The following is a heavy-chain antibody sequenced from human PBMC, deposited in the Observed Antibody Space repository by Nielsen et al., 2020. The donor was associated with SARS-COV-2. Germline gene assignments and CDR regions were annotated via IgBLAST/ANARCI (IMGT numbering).Heavy chain of an antibody. CDR2: INPSGGST. CDR3: ASDSSGYYYVSGFDAFDI. D-gene: IGHD3-22*01. J-gene: IGHJ3*02. Sequence: ASVKVSCKASGSTFTSYYMHWVRQAPGQGLEWMGIINPSGGSTSYAQKFQGRVTMTRDTSTSTVYMELSSLRSEDTAVYYCASDSSGYYYVSGFDAFDIWGQGTMVTVSS. V-gene: IGHV1-46*01. CDR1: GSTFTSYY.